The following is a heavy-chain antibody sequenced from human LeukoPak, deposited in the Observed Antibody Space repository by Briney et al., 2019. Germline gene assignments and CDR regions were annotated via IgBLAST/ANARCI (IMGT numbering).Heavy chain of an antibody. D-gene: IGHD3-3*01. J-gene: IGHJ4*02. Sequence: KPSETLSLTCAVYGGSFSGYYWSWIRQPPGKGLEWIGEINHSGSTNYNPSLKSRVTISVDTSKNQFSLKLSSVTAADTAVYYCARETYDFWSGYCLDYWGQGTLVTVSS. CDR2: INHSGST. CDR3: ARETYDFWSGYCLDY. CDR1: GGSFSGYY. V-gene: IGHV4-34*01.